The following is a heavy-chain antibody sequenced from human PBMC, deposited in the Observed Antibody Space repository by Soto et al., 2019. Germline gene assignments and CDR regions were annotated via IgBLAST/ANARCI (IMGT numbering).Heavy chain of an antibody. CDR1: GASISSGGYY. V-gene: IGHV4-31*03. D-gene: IGHD5-18*01. CDR3: ASDNRVKTGMATKNWFDP. Sequence: QVQLQESGPGLVKPSQTLSLTCTVSGASISSGGYYWSWIRQHPGKGLEWIGNIYYSGSTYYQPSLNSRIPNSLVTFKIKFSLKLNSVTAADTAVYDSASDNRVKTGMATKNWFDPWCQGTLVTVSS. CDR2: IYYSGST. J-gene: IGHJ5*02.